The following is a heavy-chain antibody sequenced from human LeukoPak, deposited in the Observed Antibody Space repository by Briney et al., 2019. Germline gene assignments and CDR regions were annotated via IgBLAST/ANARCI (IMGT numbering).Heavy chain of an antibody. CDR3: ASLKNYYDSSGYLVTDAFDI. V-gene: IGHV1-8*02. Sequence: ASVKVSCKASGYTFTSYDINWVRQATGQGLEWMGWMNPNSGNTGYAQKLQGRVTMTTDTSTSTAYMELRSLKSDDTAVYYCASLKNYYDSSGYLVTDAFDIWGQGTVVTVSS. CDR1: GYTFTSYD. J-gene: IGHJ3*02. D-gene: IGHD3-22*01. CDR2: MNPNSGNT.